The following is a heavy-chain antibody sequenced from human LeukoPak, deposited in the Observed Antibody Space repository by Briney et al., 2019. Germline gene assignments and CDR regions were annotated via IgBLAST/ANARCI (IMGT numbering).Heavy chain of an antibody. CDR1: GYSFTSYW. CDR3: ARTPLYSSGWYHTDY. J-gene: IGHJ4*02. V-gene: IGHV5-10-1*01. D-gene: IGHD6-19*01. CDR2: IDPSDSYT. Sequence: GESLKISCQGSGYSFTSYWISWVRQMPGKGLEWMGRIDPSDSYTNYSPSFQGHVTISADKSISTAYLQWSSLKASDTAMYYCARTPLYSSGWYHTDYWGQGTLVTVYS.